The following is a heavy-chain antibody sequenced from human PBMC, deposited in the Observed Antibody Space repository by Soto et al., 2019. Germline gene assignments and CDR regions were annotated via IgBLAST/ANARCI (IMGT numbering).Heavy chain of an antibody. Sequence: QVQLQESGPGLVKPSQTLSLTCTVSGGSISSGCYYWNWIRQHPGKVLEWIGNIDYIGHTYYNPSLTNRVTLSVDTSKNQFSLSLSSVTAADTAVYYGAREPLPWGQGTLVTVSS. J-gene: IGHJ4*02. V-gene: IGHV4-31*03. CDR3: AREPLP. CDR2: IDYIGHT. CDR1: GGSISSGCYY.